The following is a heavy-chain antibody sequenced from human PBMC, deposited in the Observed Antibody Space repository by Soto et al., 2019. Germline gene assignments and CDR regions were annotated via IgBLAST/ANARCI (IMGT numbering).Heavy chain of an antibody. Sequence: PSETLSLTCAVYGGSFSGYYWSWIRQPPGKGLEWIGGINHSGSTYYNPSLKSRVTISVDTSKNQFSLKLSSVTAADTAVYYCARHNYDILTGYYYINWFDPWGQGTLVTSPQ. J-gene: IGHJ5*02. CDR2: INHSGST. CDR3: ARHNYDILTGYYYINWFDP. CDR1: GGSFSGYY. V-gene: IGHV4-34*01. D-gene: IGHD3-9*01.